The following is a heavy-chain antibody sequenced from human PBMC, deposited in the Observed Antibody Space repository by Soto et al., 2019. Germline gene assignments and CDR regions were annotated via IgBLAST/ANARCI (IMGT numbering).Heavy chain of an antibody. Sequence: GGSLRLSCAASGFTFSSYWMSWVRQAPGKGLEWVANIKQDGSEKYYVDSVKDRFTISRDNAKNSLYLQMNSLRAEDTAVYYCARHSSSWYVVYYFDYWGQGTLVTVSS. CDR1: GFTFSSYW. V-gene: IGHV3-7*03. CDR2: IKQDGSEK. CDR3: ARHSSSWYVVYYFDY. J-gene: IGHJ4*02. D-gene: IGHD6-13*01.